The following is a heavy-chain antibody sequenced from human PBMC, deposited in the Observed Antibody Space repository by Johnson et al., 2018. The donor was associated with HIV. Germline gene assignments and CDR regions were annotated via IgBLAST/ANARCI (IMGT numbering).Heavy chain of an antibody. V-gene: IGHV3-72*01. D-gene: IGHD3-22*01. J-gene: IGHJ3*02. Sequence: VQLVESGGGLVQPGGSLRLSCAASGFTFSDHYMDWVRQAPGKGLEWVGRTRNKANSYTTEYAASVKGRFTISRDDSKNSLYLKMNSLKTEDTAVYYCARVGRVDDRSGYAIDAFDIWGHGSMVTVSS. CDR1: GFTFSDHY. CDR3: ARVGRVDDRSGYAIDAFDI. CDR2: TRNKANSYTT.